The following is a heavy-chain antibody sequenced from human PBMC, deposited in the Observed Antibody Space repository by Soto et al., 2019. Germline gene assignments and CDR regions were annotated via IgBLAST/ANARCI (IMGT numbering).Heavy chain of an antibody. J-gene: IGHJ4*02. Sequence: GGSLRLSCAASGFTFSSYGMHWVRQAPGKGLEWVAVISYDGSNKYYADSVKGRFTISRDNSKNTLYLQMNSLRAEDTAVYYCAKDVPVTTGGFDYWGQGTLVTVSS. CDR3: AKDVPVTTGGFDY. V-gene: IGHV3-30*18. D-gene: IGHD4-17*01. CDR2: ISYDGSNK. CDR1: GFTFSSYG.